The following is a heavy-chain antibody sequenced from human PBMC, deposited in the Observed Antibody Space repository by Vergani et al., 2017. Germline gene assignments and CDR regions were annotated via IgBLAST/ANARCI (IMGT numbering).Heavy chain of an antibody. CDR3: AKVFGRGDYLGVPYGMDV. D-gene: IGHD3-10*02. J-gene: IGHJ6*02. CDR2: ISYDGSNK. CDR1: GFTFSSYA. V-gene: IGHV3-30-3*01. Sequence: QVQLVESGGGVVQPGRSLRLSCAASGFTFSSYAMHWVRQAPGKGLEWVAVISYDGSNKYYADSVKGRFTISRDNSKNTLYLQMNSLRAEDTAVYYCAKVFGRGDYLGVPYGMDVWGQGTTVTVSS.